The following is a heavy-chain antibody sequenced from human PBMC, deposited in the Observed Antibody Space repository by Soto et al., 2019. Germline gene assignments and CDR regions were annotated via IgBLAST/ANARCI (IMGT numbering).Heavy chain of an antibody. V-gene: IGHV1-18*01. Sequence: ASVKVACKASGYTFTSYGISWVRQAPGEGLGWMGWISAYNGNTNYAQKLQGRVTMTTDTSTSTAYMELRSLRSDDTAVYYCARSIAVAGTRAFDYWGKGTLVTVSS. CDR2: ISAYNGNT. CDR3: ARSIAVAGTRAFDY. CDR1: GYTFTSYG. D-gene: IGHD6-19*01. J-gene: IGHJ4*02.